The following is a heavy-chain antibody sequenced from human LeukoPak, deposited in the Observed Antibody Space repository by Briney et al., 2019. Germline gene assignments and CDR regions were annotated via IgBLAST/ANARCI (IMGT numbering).Heavy chain of an antibody. CDR1: GFTFSSYS. CDR2: ITSSSSYI. V-gene: IGHV3-21*01. Sequence: GGSLRLSCAASGFTFSSYSMNWVRQAPGKGLEWVSSITSSSSYIYYADSVKGRFTISRDNAKNSLSLQMNSLRAEDTAVYYCARAKVRATYDAFDIWGHGTMVTVSS. CDR3: ARAKVRATYDAFDI. D-gene: IGHD1-26*01. J-gene: IGHJ3*02.